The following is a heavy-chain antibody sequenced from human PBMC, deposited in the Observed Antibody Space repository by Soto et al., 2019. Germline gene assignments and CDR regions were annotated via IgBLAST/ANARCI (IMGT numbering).Heavy chain of an antibody. CDR1: GGSISSGDYY. CDR3: ARERPDGCKLDP. Sequence: ASETLSLTCTVSGGSISSGDYYWSWIRQPPGKGLEWIGYIYYSGSTYYNPSLKSRVTISVDTSKNQFSLNLSSVTAADTAVYYCARERPDGCKLDPWGQGTLVTVS. CDR2: IYYSGST. J-gene: IGHJ5*02. D-gene: IGHD6-19*01. V-gene: IGHV4-30-4*01.